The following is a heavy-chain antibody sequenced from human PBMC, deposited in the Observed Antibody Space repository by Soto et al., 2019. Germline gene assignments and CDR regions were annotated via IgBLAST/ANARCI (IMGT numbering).Heavy chain of an antibody. D-gene: IGHD6-13*01. CDR1: GFTFRSFT. CDR2: ISSNSAYI. V-gene: IGHV3-21*01. CDR3: TRDASRDSSARGWFDP. Sequence: GGSLRLSCAASGFTFRSFTMNWVRQAPGKGLEWVSTISSNSAYIYYTDALRGRFTISRDNAKNSLHLQMNSLRAEDTAVYYCTRDASRDSSARGWFDPWGPGILVTV. J-gene: IGHJ5*02.